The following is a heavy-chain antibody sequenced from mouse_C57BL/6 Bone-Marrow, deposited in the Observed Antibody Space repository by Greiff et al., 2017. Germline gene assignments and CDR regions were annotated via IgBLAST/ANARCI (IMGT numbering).Heavy chain of an antibody. CDR1: GFTFSSYG. Sequence: EVKLMESGGDLVKPGGSLKLSCAASGFTFSSYGMSWVRQTPDKRLEWVATISSGGSYTYYPDSVKGRFTISRDNAKNTLYLQMSRLKSEDTAMYYCARPGDPDYFDYWGQGTTLTVSS. J-gene: IGHJ2*01. CDR3: ARPGDPDYFDY. CDR2: ISSGGSYT. V-gene: IGHV5-6*01.